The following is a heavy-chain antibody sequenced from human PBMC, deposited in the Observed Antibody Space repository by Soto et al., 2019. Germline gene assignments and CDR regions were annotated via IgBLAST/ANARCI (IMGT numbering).Heavy chain of an antibody. Sequence: ASVKVSCKASGYTFTSYGISWVRQAPGQGLEWMGWISAYNGNTNYAQKLQGRVTMTTDTSTSTAYMELRSLRSDDTAVYYCARDFTVYGDYRNWFDPWGQGTLVTVSS. CDR1: GYTFTSYG. CDR3: ARDFTVYGDYRNWFDP. D-gene: IGHD4-17*01. J-gene: IGHJ5*02. V-gene: IGHV1-18*01. CDR2: ISAYNGNT.